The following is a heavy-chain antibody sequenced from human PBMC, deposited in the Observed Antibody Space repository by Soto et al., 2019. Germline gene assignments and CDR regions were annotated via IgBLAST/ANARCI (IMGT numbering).Heavy chain of an antibody. Sequence: QVQLVESGGGVVQPGRSLRLSCAASGFTFSSYGMHWVRQAPGKGLEWVAVISYDGSNKYYADSVKGRFTISRDNSKNTLYLQMNSLRAEDTAVYYCAKGEDNAFDIWGLGTMVTVSS. J-gene: IGHJ3*02. V-gene: IGHV3-30*18. CDR3: AKGEDNAFDI. CDR2: ISYDGSNK. CDR1: GFTFSSYG.